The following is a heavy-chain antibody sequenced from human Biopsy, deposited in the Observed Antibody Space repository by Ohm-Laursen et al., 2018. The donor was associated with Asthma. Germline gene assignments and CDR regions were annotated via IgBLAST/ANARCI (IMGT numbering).Heavy chain of an antibody. CDR3: ARAVDYSHYYGIDV. Sequence: ASVKVSCKTSGYTFNSAGIAWVRQAPGQGLEWMGWISVYNGNTKVAQKLQDRVTMITDTSTSTAYMELRSLRSDDTAVYFCARAVDYSHYYGIDVWGQGITVTVS. CDR1: GYTFNSAG. D-gene: IGHD3-10*01. V-gene: IGHV1-18*01. J-gene: IGHJ6*02. CDR2: ISVYNGNT.